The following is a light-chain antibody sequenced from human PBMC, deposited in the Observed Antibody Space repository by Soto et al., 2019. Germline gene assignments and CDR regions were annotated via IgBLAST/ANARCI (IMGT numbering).Light chain of an antibody. J-gene: IGKJ1*01. V-gene: IGKV3-15*01. CDR2: GAS. Sequence: EIVMTQSPAILSVSPGERATLSCRASQSVSPYLAWYQQKPGQAPRLLIHGASTRATGIPARLSGSGSGTEFTLTISSLQSEDFAVYYCQQYGSSPWTFGQGTKVDIK. CDR3: QQYGSSPWT. CDR1: QSVSPY.